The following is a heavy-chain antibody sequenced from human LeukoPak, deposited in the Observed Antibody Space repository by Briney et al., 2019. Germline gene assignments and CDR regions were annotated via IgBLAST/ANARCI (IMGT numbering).Heavy chain of an antibody. CDR2: IYYSGTT. V-gene: IGHV4-39*07. J-gene: IGHJ4*02. CDR3: AREPGGNHK. D-gene: IGHD1-14*01. CDR1: GGSISSSSYY. Sequence: SETLSLTCTVSGGSISSSSYYWGWIRQPPGKGLEWIGSIYYSGTTYYNPSLKSRVTISVDTSKNQFSLKLNSVTAADTALYYCAREPGGNHKWGQGTLVTVSS.